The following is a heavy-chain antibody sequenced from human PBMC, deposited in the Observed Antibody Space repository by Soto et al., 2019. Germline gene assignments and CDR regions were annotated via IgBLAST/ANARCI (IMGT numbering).Heavy chain of an antibody. CDR1: GFTFSDYY. J-gene: IGHJ4*02. Sequence: GGSLRLSCAASGFTFSDYYMSWIRQAPGKGLEWVSYISSSGSIIYYADSVKGRFTISRDNAKNSLYLQMNSLRAEDTAVYYCARDKGYYESSGYFDYWGQGTLVTVSS. CDR2: ISSSGSII. V-gene: IGHV3-11*01. D-gene: IGHD3-22*01. CDR3: ARDKGYYESSGYFDY.